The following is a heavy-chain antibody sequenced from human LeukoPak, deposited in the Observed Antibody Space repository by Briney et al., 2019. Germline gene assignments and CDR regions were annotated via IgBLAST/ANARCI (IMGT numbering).Heavy chain of an antibody. CDR2: LYSGGST. D-gene: IGHD3-22*01. J-gene: IGHJ5*02. CDR1: GFTVSSNY. V-gene: IGHV3-66*01. CDR3: ARERFYYDSSGLTGFAP. Sequence: PGGSLRLSCAASGFTVSSNYMSWVRQAPGKGLEWVSVLYSGGSTYYADSVKGRFTISRDNSKNTLYLQMNSLRVEDTAVYYCARERFYYDSSGLTGFAPWGQGTLVTVSS.